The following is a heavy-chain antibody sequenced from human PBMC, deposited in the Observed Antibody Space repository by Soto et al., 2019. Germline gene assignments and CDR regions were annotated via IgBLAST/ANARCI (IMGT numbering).Heavy chain of an antibody. V-gene: IGHV3-33*01. CDR3: ARDRAPYSSGRWCMDV. Sequence: QVQLVESGGGVVQPGRSLRLSCAASGFTFSSYGMHWVRQAPGKGLEWVAVIWYDGSNKYYADSVKGRFTISRDNSKNTLYLQMNSLSAEDTAVYYCARDRAPYSSGRWCMDVWGQGTTVTVSS. J-gene: IGHJ6*02. CDR1: GFTFSSYG. CDR2: IWYDGSNK. D-gene: IGHD6-19*01.